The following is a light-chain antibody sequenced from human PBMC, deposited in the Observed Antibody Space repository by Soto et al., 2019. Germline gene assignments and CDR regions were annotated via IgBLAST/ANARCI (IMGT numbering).Light chain of an antibody. V-gene: IGLV2-23*02. CDR1: SSDIGNYHL. J-gene: IGLJ1*01. CDR2: EVS. Sequence: QSVLTQPASVSGSPGQSITISCTGTSSDIGNYHLVSWYQQHPGKAPKLIIYEVSKWPSGVSDRFSGSKSGYTASLTISGLQAEDEADYYCCSYAGSTWGSVLGTGTKVTVL. CDR3: CSYAGSTWGSV.